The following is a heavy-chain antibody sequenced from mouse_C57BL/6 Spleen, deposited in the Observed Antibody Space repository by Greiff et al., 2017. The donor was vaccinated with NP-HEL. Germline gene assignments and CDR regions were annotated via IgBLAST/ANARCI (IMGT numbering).Heavy chain of an antibody. Sequence: EVQLVESGGDLVKPGGSLKLSCAASGFTFSSYGMSWVRQTPDKRLEWVATISSGGSYTYYPDSVKGRFTISRDNAKNTLYLQMSSLKSEDTAMYYCARHRNYGNYFDYWGQGTTLTVSS. D-gene: IGHD1-2*01. CDR1: GFTFSSYG. J-gene: IGHJ2*01. CDR3: ARHRNYGNYFDY. CDR2: ISSGGSYT. V-gene: IGHV5-6*01.